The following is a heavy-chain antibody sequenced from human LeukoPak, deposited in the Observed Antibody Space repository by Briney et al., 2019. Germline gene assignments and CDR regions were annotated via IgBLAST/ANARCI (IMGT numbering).Heavy chain of an antibody. Sequence: GGSLRLSCAASGFTFSSYSMNWVRQAPGKGLEWVSYISSSSSTIYYADSVKGRFTISRDNSKNTLYLQMGSLRADDMAVYYCAREVVNSSGYYYIDYWGQGTLVTVSS. CDR3: AREVVNSSGYYYIDY. V-gene: IGHV3-48*01. J-gene: IGHJ4*02. CDR1: GFTFSSYS. CDR2: ISSSSSTI. D-gene: IGHD3-22*01.